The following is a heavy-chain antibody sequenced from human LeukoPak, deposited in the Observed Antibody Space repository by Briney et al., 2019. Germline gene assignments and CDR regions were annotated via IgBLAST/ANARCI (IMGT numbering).Heavy chain of an antibody. J-gene: IGHJ4*02. D-gene: IGHD6-13*01. CDR1: GGSISSSSYY. V-gene: IGHV4-39*01. CDR2: IYYSGST. Sequence: SETLSLTCTVSGGSISSSSYYWGWIRQPPGTGLEWIGSIYYSGSTYYNPSLKSRVTISVDTSKNQFSLKLSSVTAADTAVYYCARRRAAGTDFDYWGQGTLVTVSS. CDR3: ARRRAAGTDFDY.